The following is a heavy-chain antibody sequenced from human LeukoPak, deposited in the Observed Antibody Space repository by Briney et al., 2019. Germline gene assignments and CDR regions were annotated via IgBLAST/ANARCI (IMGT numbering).Heavy chain of an antibody. J-gene: IGHJ4*02. V-gene: IGHV1-69*13. CDR2: IIPIFGTA. CDR3: ARKLYDSSRYGQTYYFDY. CDR1: GGTFSSYA. Sequence: SVKVSCKASGGTFSSYAISWVRQAPGQGLEWMGGIIPIFGTANYAQKFQGRVTITADESTSTAYMDLRSLRSDDTAVYYCARKLYDSSRYGQTYYFDYWGQGTLVTVSS. D-gene: IGHD3-22*01.